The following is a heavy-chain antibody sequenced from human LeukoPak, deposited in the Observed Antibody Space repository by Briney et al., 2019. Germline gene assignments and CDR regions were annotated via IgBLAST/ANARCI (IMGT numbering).Heavy chain of an antibody. CDR1: GGSFSGYY. CDR3: ARGSRDQAYSSWFDP. J-gene: IGHJ5*02. CDR2: INHSGST. D-gene: IGHD6-13*01. V-gene: IGHV4-34*01. Sequence: PSETLSLTCAVYGGSFSGYYWSWIRQPPGKGLEWIGEINHSGSTNYNPSLKSRVTISVDTSKNQFSLKLSSVTAADTAVYYCARGSRDQAYSSWFDPWGQGTLVTVSS.